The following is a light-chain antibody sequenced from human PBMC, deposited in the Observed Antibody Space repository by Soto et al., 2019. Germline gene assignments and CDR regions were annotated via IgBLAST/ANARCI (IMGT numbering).Light chain of an antibody. Sequence: DIVMTQSPDSLAVSLGARATINCKSSQSVLYSSDNKNYLAWYQQKPGQPPKLLIYWASTRDSGVPDRFSGSGSGADFTLTISSLQAEDVAVYYFQQYYSTLTFGGGNKVEIK. J-gene: IGKJ4*01. V-gene: IGKV4-1*01. CDR1: QSVLYSSDNKNY. CDR3: QQYYSTLT. CDR2: WAS.